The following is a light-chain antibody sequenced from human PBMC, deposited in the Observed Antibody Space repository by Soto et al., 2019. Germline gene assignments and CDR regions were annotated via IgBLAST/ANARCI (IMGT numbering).Light chain of an antibody. CDR3: AAWDGSLSGRFV. V-gene: IGLV1-47*02. CDR2: NNN. Sequence: QAVRRHPPPSTGTPGLRFAMSCTRSSSNIGINSVYWYQQLPGTAPKLRIYNNNHRPAGVPDRFSGSKSGTSGSLAISGLRSEDEADYFCAAWDGSLSGRFVFGTGTKVTVL. J-gene: IGLJ1*01. CDR1: SSNIGINS.